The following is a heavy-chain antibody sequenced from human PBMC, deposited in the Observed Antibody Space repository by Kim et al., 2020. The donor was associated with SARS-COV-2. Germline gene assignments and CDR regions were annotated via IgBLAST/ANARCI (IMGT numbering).Heavy chain of an antibody. CDR1: GGSISSSSYY. Sequence: SETLSLTCTVSGGSISSSSYYWGWIRQPPGKGLEWIGSIYYSGSTYYNPSLKSRVTISVDTSKNQFSLKLSSVTAADTAVYYCASISSGWYVDWFDPWGHGTLVTVSS. CDR2: IYYSGST. D-gene: IGHD6-19*01. V-gene: IGHV4-39*01. CDR3: ASISSGWYVDWFDP. J-gene: IGHJ5*02.